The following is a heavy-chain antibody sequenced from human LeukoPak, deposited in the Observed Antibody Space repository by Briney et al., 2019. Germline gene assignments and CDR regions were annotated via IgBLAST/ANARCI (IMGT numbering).Heavy chain of an antibody. CDR3: ARESFAARWD. D-gene: IGHD6-6*01. V-gene: IGHV3-7*01. CDR1: GGSISSYY. J-gene: IGHJ4*02. Sequence: ETLSLTCTVSGGSISSYYWSWVRQAPGKGLEWVANIKQDGSQKSYVDSVKGRFTISRDNANNLLYLQMNSLRAEDTAVYYCARESFAARWDWGQGTLVTVSS. CDR2: IKQDGSQK.